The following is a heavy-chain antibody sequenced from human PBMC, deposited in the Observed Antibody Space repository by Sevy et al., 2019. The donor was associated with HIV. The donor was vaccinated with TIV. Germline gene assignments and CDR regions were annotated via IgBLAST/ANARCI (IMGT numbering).Heavy chain of an antibody. CDR2: ISGSGNRT. D-gene: IGHD3-22*01. V-gene: IGHV3-23*01. CDR3: AKGGGGHYDPDEIGYYFYYYNMDV. J-gene: IGHJ6*03. Sequence: GGSLRLSCAVSGFSFDSYGMTWVRQAPGKGLEWVSGISGSGNRTYYADSVKGCFSISRDNSKNRLYLQMNSLRSEDTGLYYCAKGGGGHYDPDEIGYYFYYYNMDVWGKGTTVTVSS. CDR1: GFSFDSYG.